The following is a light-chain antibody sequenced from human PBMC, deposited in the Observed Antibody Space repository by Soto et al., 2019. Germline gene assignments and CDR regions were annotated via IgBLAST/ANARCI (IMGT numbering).Light chain of an antibody. J-gene: IGKJ2*01. CDR1: QSVSTSS. CDR2: GAS. V-gene: IGKV3-20*01. Sequence: EIVLTQSPGTLSLSPGERATLSCRASQSVSTSSLAWYQQKPGQAPRLLIYGASNRATGITDRVSASGSGADFTLSISRLEPEDFAMYYCQQYGSSPYTFGQGTKLAIK. CDR3: QQYGSSPYT.